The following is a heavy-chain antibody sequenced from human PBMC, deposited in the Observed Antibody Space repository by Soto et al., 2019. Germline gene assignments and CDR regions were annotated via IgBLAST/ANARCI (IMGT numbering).Heavy chain of an antibody. CDR2: MNEDGSER. V-gene: IGHV3-7*03. J-gene: IGHJ4*02. D-gene: IGHD4-4*01. CDR3: ERDRAYSRFDY. CDR1: GFSFSSAW. Sequence: GGSLRLSCAVSGFSFSSAWVTWIRQAPGKGLERVAIMNEDGSERYYVDSVKGRFTISRDNAKNALFLQMNSLRVEDTAVYFCERDRAYSRFDYWGQGSLVTVSS.